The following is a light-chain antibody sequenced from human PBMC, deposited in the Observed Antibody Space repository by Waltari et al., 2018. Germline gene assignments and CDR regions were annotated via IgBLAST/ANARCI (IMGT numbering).Light chain of an antibody. CDR3: ASWDDTLNGYV. V-gene: IGLV1-44*01. J-gene: IGLJ1*01. CDR1: SSNLGSNP. CDR2: SNS. Sequence: QSVLTQPPSASGTPGQRVTISCSGSSSNLGSNPVNWYQQLPGTAPKLLIHSNSQRPSGVPARISGSKSGTSDSLAISGLQSEDEAQYFCASWDDTLNGYVFGIGTKVTVL.